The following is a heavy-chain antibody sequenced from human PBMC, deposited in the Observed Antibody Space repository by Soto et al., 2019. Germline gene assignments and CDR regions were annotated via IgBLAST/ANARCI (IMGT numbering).Heavy chain of an antibody. D-gene: IGHD1-26*01. CDR1: GDSVSSNSAA. Sequence: PSQTLSLTCAISGDSVSSNSAAWNWIRQSPSRGLEWLGRTYYRSKWYNDYAVSVKSRITINPDTSKNQFSLQLNSVTPEDTAVYYCERDLAVGGPDYFYYGRDVGGKGPTVTVPP. CDR2: TYYRSKWYN. V-gene: IGHV6-1*01. J-gene: IGHJ6*04. CDR3: ERDLAVGGPDYFYYGRDV.